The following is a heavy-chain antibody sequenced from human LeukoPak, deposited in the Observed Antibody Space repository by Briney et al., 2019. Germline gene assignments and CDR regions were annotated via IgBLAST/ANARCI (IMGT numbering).Heavy chain of an antibody. V-gene: IGHV4-59*08. Sequence: SETLSLTCTVSGVSISTYYGNWIRQAPGKGLEWIGYIYYSGSTNYNPSLKSRVTISVDTSKNQFSLKLRSVTAADTAVYYCARHRRAAAGILNWFDPWGQGTLVTVSS. CDR1: GVSISTYY. J-gene: IGHJ5*02. CDR3: ARHRRAAAGILNWFDP. D-gene: IGHD6-13*01. CDR2: IYYSGST.